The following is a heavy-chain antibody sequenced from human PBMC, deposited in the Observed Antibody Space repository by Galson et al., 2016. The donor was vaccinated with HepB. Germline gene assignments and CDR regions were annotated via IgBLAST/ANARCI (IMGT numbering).Heavy chain of an antibody. CDR2: IWYDGSNK. CDR3: ARDTFDSSAFYYARHVPWGDI. Sequence: PLRLSCAASGFTFSSYSMHWVRQAPGKGLEWVAMIWYDGSNKKYINSVKGRFGTSRDNSKNTVHLQMNSLRVDDTAVYYCARDTFDSSAFYYARHVPWGDIWGKGTTVTVSS. V-gene: IGHV3-33*01. D-gene: IGHD3-22*01. J-gene: IGHJ3*02. CDR1: GFTFSSYS.